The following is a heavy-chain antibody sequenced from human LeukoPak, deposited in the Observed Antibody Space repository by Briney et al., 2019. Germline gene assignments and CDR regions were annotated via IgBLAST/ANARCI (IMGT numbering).Heavy chain of an antibody. CDR1: GFTFSSYA. D-gene: IGHD2-15*01. J-gene: IGHJ4*02. Sequence: QPGGSLRLSCTASGFTFSSYAMSWVRQAPGKGLEWVSAITDSGGSTSYADSVRGRFTISRDNSKNTLYLQMNSLRAEDTAVYYCAKDTPARRGSLNGWGQGTLVTVSS. CDR2: ITDSGGST. V-gene: IGHV3-23*01. CDR3: AKDTPARRGSLNG.